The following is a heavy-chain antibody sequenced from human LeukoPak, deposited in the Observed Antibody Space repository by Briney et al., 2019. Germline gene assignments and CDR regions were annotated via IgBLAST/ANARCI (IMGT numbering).Heavy chain of an antibody. CDR3: TRRLVIVNAFDI. Sequence: DPGGSLRLSCAASGFTFSSYWMSWVRQAPGKGLEWVANIKQDGSEKYYVDSVKGRFTISRDNAKNSLYLQMNSLKTEDTAVYYCTRRLVIVNAFDIWGQGTMVTVSS. CDR1: GFTFSSYW. CDR2: IKQDGSEK. J-gene: IGHJ3*02. V-gene: IGHV3-7*03. D-gene: IGHD2-21*01.